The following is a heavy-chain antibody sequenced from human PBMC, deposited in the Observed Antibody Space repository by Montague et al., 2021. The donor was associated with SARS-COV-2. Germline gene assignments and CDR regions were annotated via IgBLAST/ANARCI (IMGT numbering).Heavy chain of an antibody. CDR3: ARRIGWLDDY. CDR1: GYSFTTYW. D-gene: IGHD2-15*01. CDR2: IDPTDSYT. V-gene: IGHV5-10-1*01. J-gene: IGHJ4*02. Sequence: QSGAEVKKPGESLRISCKASGYSFTTYWISWVRQMPGKGLEWMGKIDPTDSYTNYSPSFQGPVTISADKSISTAYLQWSSLKASDTAIYYCARRIGWLDDYWGQGTLVTVSS.